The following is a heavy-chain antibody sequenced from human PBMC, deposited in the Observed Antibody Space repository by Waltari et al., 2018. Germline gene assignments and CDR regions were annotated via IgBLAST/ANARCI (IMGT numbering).Heavy chain of an antibody. CDR2: VYWNDDK. Sequence: QITLKESGPTLVIPTETLTLTCIFSGFSLTTSGVGVGWVRQPPGKALEWLALVYWNDDKRYRPSLKHRLTITKDTSKNQVVLEMTNLDPVDTATYYCAHRQGYNYGSGSYAFDVWGQGTVVTVSS. J-gene: IGHJ3*01. V-gene: IGHV2-5*01. CDR1: GFSLTTSGVG. D-gene: IGHD3-10*01. CDR3: AHRQGYNYGSGSYAFDV.